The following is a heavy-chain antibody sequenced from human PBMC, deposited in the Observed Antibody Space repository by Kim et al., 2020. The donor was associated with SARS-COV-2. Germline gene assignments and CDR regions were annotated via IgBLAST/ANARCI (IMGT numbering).Heavy chain of an antibody. CDR2: INAGNGNT. Sequence: ASVKVSCKASGYTFTSYAMHWVRQAPGQRLEWMGWINAGNGNTKYSQKFQGRVTITRDTSASTAYMELSSLRSEDTAVYYCARDRAPDCSSTSCYTWELLSAAYYYSYYMDVWGKGTTVTVSS. D-gene: IGHD2-2*02. CDR3: ARDRAPDCSSTSCYTWELLSAAYYYSYYMDV. J-gene: IGHJ6*03. CDR1: GYTFTSYA. V-gene: IGHV1-3*01.